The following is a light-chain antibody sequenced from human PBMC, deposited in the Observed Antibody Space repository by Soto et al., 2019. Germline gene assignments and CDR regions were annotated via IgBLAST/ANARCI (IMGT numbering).Light chain of an antibody. J-gene: IGKJ2*01. CDR1: QIISDHY. Sequence: DIVLTQSPGTLSLSPGERATLSCKTSQIISDHYMAWYQQRFGQAPRLLIYGTSSRATGIPDRFSGTGSGTDFTLTISGLEPEDFAVYYCQQYDSSPGFTFGQGTKLEIK. V-gene: IGKV3-20*01. CDR2: GTS. CDR3: QQYDSSPGFT.